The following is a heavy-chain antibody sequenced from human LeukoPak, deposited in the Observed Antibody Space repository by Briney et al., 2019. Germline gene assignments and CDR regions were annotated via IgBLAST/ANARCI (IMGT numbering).Heavy chain of an antibody. V-gene: IGHV3-21*01. CDR1: GFTFSSYS. CDR3: ARELISGYYYDSSGYDL. Sequence: PGGSLRLSCAASGFTFSSYSMNWVRQAPGKGLEWVSSISSSSSYIYYADSVKGRFTISRDNAKNSLYLQMNSLRAEDTAVYYCARELISGYYYDSSGYDLWGQGTLVTVSS. D-gene: IGHD3-22*01. CDR2: ISSSSSYI. J-gene: IGHJ4*02.